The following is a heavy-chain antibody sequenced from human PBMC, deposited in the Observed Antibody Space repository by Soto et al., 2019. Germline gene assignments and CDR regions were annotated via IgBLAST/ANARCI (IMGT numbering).Heavy chain of an antibody. CDR1: GFTFSPYG. D-gene: IGHD5-12*01. J-gene: IGHJ4*02. Sequence: QVPLVGSGGGGVQPGRSLRLSCAASGFTFSPYGMHWVRQAPGKGLEWVAVISYDGSNEYYADSVKGRFTISRDNSKNTLYLQMNSLRVEDTAVYYCAKAKGGNNGYDFVFDYWGQGALVTVSS. V-gene: IGHV3-30*18. CDR2: ISYDGSNE. CDR3: AKAKGGNNGYDFVFDY.